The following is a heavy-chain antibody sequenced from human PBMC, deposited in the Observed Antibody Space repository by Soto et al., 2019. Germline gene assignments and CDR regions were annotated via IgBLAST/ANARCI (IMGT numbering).Heavy chain of an antibody. J-gene: IGHJ4*02. Sequence: GGSLRLSCAASGFTFSSYAMSWVRQAPGKGLEWVSAISGSGGSTYYADSVKGRFTIFRDNSKNTLYLQMNSLRAEDTAVYYCAKEEAEAGIRPRGDYWGQGTLVTVSS. CDR3: AKEEAEAGIRPRGDY. V-gene: IGHV3-23*01. CDR2: ISGSGGST. CDR1: GFTFSSYA. D-gene: IGHD6-19*01.